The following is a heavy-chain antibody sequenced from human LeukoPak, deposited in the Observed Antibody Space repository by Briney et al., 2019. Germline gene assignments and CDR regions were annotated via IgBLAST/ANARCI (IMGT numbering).Heavy chain of an antibody. J-gene: IGHJ5*02. CDR1: GGSISSYY. CDR2: IYYSGST. D-gene: IGHD3-10*01. CDR3: ARDNSLGERGVIIGH. Sequence: SETLSLTCTVSGGSISSYYWSWIRQPPGKGLEWIGYIYYSGSTNYNPSLKSRVTISVDTSKNQFSLKLSSVTAADTAVYYCARDNSLGERGVIIGHWGQGTLVTVSS. V-gene: IGHV4-59*01.